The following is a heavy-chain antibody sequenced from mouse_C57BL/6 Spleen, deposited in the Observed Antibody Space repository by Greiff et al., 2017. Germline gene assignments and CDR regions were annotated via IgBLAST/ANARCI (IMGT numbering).Heavy chain of an antibody. CDR3: ARSITTVVAKIDY. Sequence: VKLQQPGAELVRPGTSVKLSCKASGYTFTSYWMHWVKPRPGQGLEWIGVIDPSDSYTNYNQKFKGKATLTVDTSSSTAYMQLSSLTSEDSAVYYCARSITTVVAKIDYWGQGTTLTVSS. CDR1: GYTFTSYW. J-gene: IGHJ2*01. CDR2: IDPSDSYT. V-gene: IGHV1-59*01. D-gene: IGHD1-1*01.